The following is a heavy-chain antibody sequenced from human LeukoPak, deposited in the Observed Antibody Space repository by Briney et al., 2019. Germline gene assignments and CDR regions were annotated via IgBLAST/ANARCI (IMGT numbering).Heavy chain of an antibody. CDR1: GGSISGYH. Sequence: SETLSLTCIVSGGSISGYHWGWIRQPPGKGLEWIGYISYSGITNYNPSLKSRVTISVDTSKNQFSLRLSSVTAADTAVYYSARLASGSYGPLTPFDYWGQGTLVTVSS. CDR2: ISYSGIT. V-gene: IGHV4-59*08. D-gene: IGHD1-26*01. CDR3: ARLASGSYGPLTPFDY. J-gene: IGHJ4*02.